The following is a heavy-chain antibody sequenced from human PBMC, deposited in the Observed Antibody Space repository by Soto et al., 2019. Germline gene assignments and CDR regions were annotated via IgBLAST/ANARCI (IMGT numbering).Heavy chain of an antibody. V-gene: IGHV3-13*01. J-gene: IGHJ6*02. CDR3: ARDLSDYYGMDV. CDR2: IGTAGDT. Sequence: GGSLRLSCAASGFTFSSYDMHWVRQATGKGLEWVSAIGTAGDTYYPGSVKGRFTISRENAKNFLYLQMNSLRAEDTAVYYCARDLSDYYGMDVWGQGTTVTVSS. CDR1: GFTFSSYD.